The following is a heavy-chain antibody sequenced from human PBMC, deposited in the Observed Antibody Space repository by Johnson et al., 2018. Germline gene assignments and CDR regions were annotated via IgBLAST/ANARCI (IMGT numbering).Heavy chain of an antibody. Sequence: QVQLVESGGGLVQPGGSLRLSCAASGFTFSNAWMSWVRQAPGKGLEWVAFMSFDGSDELYSDSVTGRFTIFRDNSKNTLYLPLNSLRAEDTAVCYCAKESDSFDIWGQGTMVTVSS. CDR1: GFTFSNAW. CDR2: MSFDGSDE. J-gene: IGHJ3*02. CDR3: AKESDSFDI. V-gene: IGHV3-30*18.